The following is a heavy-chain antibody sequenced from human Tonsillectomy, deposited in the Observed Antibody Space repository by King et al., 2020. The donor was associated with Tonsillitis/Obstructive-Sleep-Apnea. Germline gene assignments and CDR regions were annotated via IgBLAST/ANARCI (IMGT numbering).Heavy chain of an antibody. V-gene: IGHV1-2*02. J-gene: IGHJ3*02. Sequence: QLVQSGAEVKKPGASVKVSCKASGYTVTGYYMHWVRQAPGQGLEWMGWINPNSGGTKYAQKFQGRVTMTRDTSISTAYMELSRLRSDDTAVYYCATWIDAFDIWGQGTMVTVSS. CDR2: INPNSGGT. D-gene: IGHD1-1*01. CDR1: GYTVTGYY. CDR3: ATWIDAFDI.